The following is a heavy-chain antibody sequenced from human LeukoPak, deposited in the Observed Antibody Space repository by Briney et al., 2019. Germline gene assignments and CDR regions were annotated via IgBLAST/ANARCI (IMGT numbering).Heavy chain of an antibody. CDR2: IWYDGSNK. D-gene: IGHD4-17*01. Sequence: GGSLRLSCAASGFMFNNYGMHWVRQAPGKGLEWVAVIWYDGSNKNYADSVKGRFTISRDNSKNTLYLQTNSLRAEDTAVYYCARGGRTTWHGMDVWGQGTTVTVSS. CDR1: GFMFNNYG. V-gene: IGHV3-33*01. J-gene: IGHJ6*02. CDR3: ARGGRTTWHGMDV.